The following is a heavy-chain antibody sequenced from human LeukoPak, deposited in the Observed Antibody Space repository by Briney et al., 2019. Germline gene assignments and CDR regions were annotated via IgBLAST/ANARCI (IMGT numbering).Heavy chain of an antibody. CDR1: GFTVSTNY. CDR3: ARDLREHGAFDI. J-gene: IGHJ3*02. D-gene: IGHD1-26*01. Sequence: GGSLRLSCAASGFTVSTNYMSWVRQAPGKGMEWVSEIYSGGSTYYAASVKGRFSISRDTSKNTVYLQMNSLRGEDTAVYYCARDLREHGAFDIWGQGTMVSVSS. CDR2: IYSGGST. V-gene: IGHV3-53*01.